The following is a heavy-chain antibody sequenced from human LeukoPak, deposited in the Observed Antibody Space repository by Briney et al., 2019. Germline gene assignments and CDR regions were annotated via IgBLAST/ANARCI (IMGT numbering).Heavy chain of an antibody. Sequence: ASVKVSCKASGYTFTSYGISWVRQAPGQGLEWMGWISAYNGNTNYAQKLQGRVTMTTDTSTSTAYMELRSLRPDDTAVYYCARDSSSGWYSRGGYFDYWGQGTLVTVSS. CDR1: GYTFTSYG. CDR3: ARDSSSGWYSRGGYFDY. CDR2: ISAYNGNT. D-gene: IGHD6-19*01. V-gene: IGHV1-18*01. J-gene: IGHJ4*02.